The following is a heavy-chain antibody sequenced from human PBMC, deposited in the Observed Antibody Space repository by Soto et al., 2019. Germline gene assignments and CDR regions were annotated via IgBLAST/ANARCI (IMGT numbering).Heavy chain of an antibody. CDR2: FDPEDGET. Sequence: ASVKVSCKVSGYTLTELSMHWVRQAPGKGLEWMGGFDPEDGETIYAQKFQGRVTMTEDTSTDTAYMELSSLRSEDTAVYYCATDHPQFMLQLERFSYFDYWGQGTLVPSPQ. J-gene: IGHJ4*02. V-gene: IGHV1-24*01. D-gene: IGHD1-1*01. CDR3: ATDHPQFMLQLERFSYFDY. CDR1: GYTLTELS.